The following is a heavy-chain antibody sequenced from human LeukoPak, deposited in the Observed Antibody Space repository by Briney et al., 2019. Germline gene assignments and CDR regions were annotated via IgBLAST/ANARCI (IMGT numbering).Heavy chain of an antibody. Sequence: GGPLRLSCAASGFTFSNYGMQWVRQAPGKGLEWVAVISYDGRNKYYADSVKGRFTISRDNSKNTVHLQMNSLRAEDTAVYYCAKDADGQWLFMGYMDVWGKGTTVTVSS. CDR3: AKDADGQWLFMGYMDV. D-gene: IGHD6-19*01. CDR2: ISYDGRNK. CDR1: GFTFSNYG. V-gene: IGHV3-30*18. J-gene: IGHJ6*03.